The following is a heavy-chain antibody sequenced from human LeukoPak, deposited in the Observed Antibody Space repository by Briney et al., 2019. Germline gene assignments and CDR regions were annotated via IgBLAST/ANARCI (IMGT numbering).Heavy chain of an antibody. V-gene: IGHV3-30*02. J-gene: IGHJ4*02. CDR2: IRYDGSNK. D-gene: IGHD6-13*01. Sequence: PGGSLRLSCAASGFTFSSYGMHWVRQAPGKGLEWVAFIRYDGSNKYYADSVKGRFTISRDNSKNTLYLQMNSLRAEDTAVYYCARYSSSWYGAGDYWGQGTLVTVSS. CDR1: GFTFSSYG. CDR3: ARYSSSWYGAGDY.